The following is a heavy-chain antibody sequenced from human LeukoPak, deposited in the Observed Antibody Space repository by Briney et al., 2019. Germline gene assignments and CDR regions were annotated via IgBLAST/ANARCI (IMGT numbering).Heavy chain of an antibody. CDR3: ARGSGYVLDY. J-gene: IGHJ4*02. CDR1: GFSFSAFE. V-gene: IGHV3-48*03. CDR2: ISTGGRTI. Sequence: GGSLRLSCAASGFSFSAFEMNWVRQAPGKGLEWISHISTGGRTIYYADSVKGRFTISRDNAKNSLYLQMSSLRGEDTGVYYCARGSGYVLDYWTQGTLVTVSS. D-gene: IGHD2-15*01.